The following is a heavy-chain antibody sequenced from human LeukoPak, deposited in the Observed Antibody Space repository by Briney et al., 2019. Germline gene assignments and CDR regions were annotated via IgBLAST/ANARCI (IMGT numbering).Heavy chain of an antibody. Sequence: PGGSLRLSCAASGFTFSSYGMHWVRQAPGKGLEWVAFIRYDGSNKYYADSVKGRFTISRDNSKNTLYLQMNSLRAEDTAVYYCAKEHYGSGSYRWFDPWGQGTLVTVSS. D-gene: IGHD3-10*01. CDR1: GFTFSSYG. CDR3: AKEHYGSGSYRWFDP. J-gene: IGHJ5*02. CDR2: IRYDGSNK. V-gene: IGHV3-30*02.